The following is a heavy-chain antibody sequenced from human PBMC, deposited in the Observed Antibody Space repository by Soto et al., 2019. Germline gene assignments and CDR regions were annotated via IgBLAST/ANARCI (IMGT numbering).Heavy chain of an antibody. D-gene: IGHD1-26*01. V-gene: IGHV4-4*02. CDR2: IYHSGST. J-gene: IGHJ4*02. CDR1: GGSISSISW. CDR3: ARWSGSYPYYFDY. Sequence: PSETLSLTCAVSGGSISSISWWSGVRQPPGKGLEWSGEIYHSGSTNYNPSLKSRVTISVDKSKNQFSLKLSSVTAADTAVYYCARWSGSYPYYFDYWGQGTLVTVSS.